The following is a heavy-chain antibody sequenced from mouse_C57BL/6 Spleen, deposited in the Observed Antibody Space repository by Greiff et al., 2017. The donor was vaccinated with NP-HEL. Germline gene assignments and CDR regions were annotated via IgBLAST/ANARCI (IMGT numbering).Heavy chain of an antibody. J-gene: IGHJ4*01. CDR3: ASPGPGYYYGSSYDAMDY. Sequence: DVKLVESGGGLVKPGGSLKLSCAASGFTFSSYTMSWVRQTPEKRLEWVATISGGGGNTYYPDSVKGRFTISRDNAKNTLYLQMSSLRSEDTALYYCASPGPGYYYGSSYDAMDYWGQGTSVTVSS. D-gene: IGHD1-1*01. CDR2: ISGGGGNT. V-gene: IGHV5-9*01. CDR1: GFTFSSYT.